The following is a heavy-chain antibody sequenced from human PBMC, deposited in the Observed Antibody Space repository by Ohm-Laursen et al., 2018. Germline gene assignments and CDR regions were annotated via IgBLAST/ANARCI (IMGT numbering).Heavy chain of an antibody. V-gene: IGHV1-18*01. CDR1: GYTFISYG. J-gene: IGHJ4*02. D-gene: IGHD3-22*01. CDR2: ISGNNGNT. Sequence: GASVKVSCKASGYTFISYGISWVRQAPGQGLEWMGWISGNNGNTYYAQKLRGRVTMTTDTSTTTAYMELRSLRSDDTAVYFCARDSSGYYDDLVYWGQGTLVTVSS. CDR3: ARDSSGYYDDLVY.